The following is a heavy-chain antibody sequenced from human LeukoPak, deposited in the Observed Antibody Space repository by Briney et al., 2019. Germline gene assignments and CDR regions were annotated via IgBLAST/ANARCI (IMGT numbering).Heavy chain of an antibody. D-gene: IGHD1-26*01. CDR3: AREVGSYYRYFDN. CDR1: GFTVSSNY. J-gene: IGHJ4*02. Sequence: GGSLRLSCAASGFTVSSNYMSWVRQAPGKGLECVSLIYSDGTTYYADSVKGRFTISRDNSKNTLYLQMNSLRAEDTAVYYCAREVGSYYRYFDNWGQGTLVTVAS. CDR2: IYSDGTT. V-gene: IGHV3-53*01.